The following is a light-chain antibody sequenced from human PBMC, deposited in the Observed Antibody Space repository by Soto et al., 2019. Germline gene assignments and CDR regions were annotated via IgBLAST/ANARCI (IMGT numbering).Light chain of an antibody. CDR2: DAS. CDR3: QQRSNWPPLT. CDR1: QCVSSD. J-gene: IGKJ4*02. Sequence: EIVLTQSPATLSLSPGERATLSCRASQCVSSDLAWYQQKPGQAPRLLIYDASNRATGIPARFSGSGSGTDFKLTISSLEPGDFAVYYCQQRSNWPPLTFGGGTKVEIK. V-gene: IGKV3-11*01.